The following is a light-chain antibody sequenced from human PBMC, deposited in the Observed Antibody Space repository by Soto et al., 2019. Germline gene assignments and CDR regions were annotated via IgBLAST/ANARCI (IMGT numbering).Light chain of an antibody. CDR2: DTT. Sequence: QSVLTQPPSVIGAPGQRVTISCTGSHSDIGAGYGVHWYQQFPHSAPKLLIYDTTNRPSGVPDRFSGSRSGTSASLAITGLQAEDEADYYCQSFDSSRIGLLFGGGTKLTVL. V-gene: IGLV1-40*01. CDR1: HSDIGAGYG. CDR3: QSFDSSRIGLL. J-gene: IGLJ2*01.